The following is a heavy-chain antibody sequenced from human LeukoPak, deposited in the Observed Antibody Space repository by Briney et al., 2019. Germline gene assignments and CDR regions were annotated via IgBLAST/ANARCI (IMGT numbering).Heavy chain of an antibody. J-gene: IGHJ4*01. V-gene: IGHV3-23*01. CDR1: GFTFSSYT. Sequence: PGGSLRLSCAASGFTFSSYTMTWARQAPGKGLEWVSGITGSSDSTYYADSVKGRFTVSRDNSRNTLFLQMNSLRAEDTAVYYCAKKTSYCAGDCYPYYFDYWGHGTLVTVSS. CDR3: AKKTSYCAGDCYPYYFDY. CDR2: ITGSSDST. D-gene: IGHD2-21*02.